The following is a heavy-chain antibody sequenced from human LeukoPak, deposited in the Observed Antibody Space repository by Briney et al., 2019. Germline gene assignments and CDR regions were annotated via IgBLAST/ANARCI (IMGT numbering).Heavy chain of an antibody. D-gene: IGHD1-14*01. CDR3: AKCIDNRISSSFDY. CDR2: ISGSGGST. CDR1: GFTFSSYA. V-gene: IGHV3-23*01. Sequence: PGGSLRLSCAASGFTFSSYAMSWVRQAPGKGLEWVSAISGSGGSTYYADSVKGRFTISRDNYKNTLYLQMNSLRAEDTAVYYCAKCIDNRISSSFDYWGQGTLVTVSS. J-gene: IGHJ4*02.